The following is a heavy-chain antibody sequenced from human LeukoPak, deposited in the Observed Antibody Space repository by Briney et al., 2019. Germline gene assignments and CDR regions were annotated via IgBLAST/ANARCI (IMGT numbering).Heavy chain of an antibody. J-gene: IGHJ6*03. Sequence: GASVKVSCKASGGTFSSYAISWVRQAPGQGLEWMGGIIPIFGTANYAQKFQGRVTITADESTSTAYMELSSLRSEDTAVYYCARGEGLKRGYSGYDYLPRYYYYYMDVWGKGTTVTISS. CDR2: IIPIFGTA. V-gene: IGHV1-69*13. D-gene: IGHD5-12*01. CDR3: ARGEGLKRGYSGYDYLPRYYYYYMDV. CDR1: GGTFSSYA.